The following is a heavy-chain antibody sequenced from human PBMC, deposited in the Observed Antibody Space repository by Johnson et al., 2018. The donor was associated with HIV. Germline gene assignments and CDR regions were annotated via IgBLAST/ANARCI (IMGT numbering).Heavy chain of an antibody. CDR2: IFRAGDT. V-gene: IGHV3-66*02. CDR3: ARDGSQLADAFDI. CDR1: RIIVGSNY. Sequence: VQLVESGGGLVQPGGSLRLSCEASRIIVGSNYMSWVRRAPGQGLEWVSVIFRAGDTYYADSLTGRFTISRDNSKNTLYLQMNSLRAEDTAVYYCARDGSQLADAFDIWGQGTMVTVSS. J-gene: IGHJ3*02. D-gene: IGHD6-6*01.